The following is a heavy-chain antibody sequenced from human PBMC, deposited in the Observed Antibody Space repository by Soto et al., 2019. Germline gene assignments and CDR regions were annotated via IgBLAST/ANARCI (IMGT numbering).Heavy chain of an antibody. D-gene: IGHD5-18*01. Sequence: QVLLVESGGGLVKPGGSLTLSCTASGFALVDYMSWIRQAPGKGLESVSYISGSGAYTTYADSVRGRFTISRDNAKNSLYLQMNNLRAEDTAVYYCARDYSNKGFDYWGQGTLVTVSS. CDR1: GFALVDY. V-gene: IGHV3-11*05. CDR3: ARDYSNKGFDY. CDR2: ISGSGAYT. J-gene: IGHJ4*02.